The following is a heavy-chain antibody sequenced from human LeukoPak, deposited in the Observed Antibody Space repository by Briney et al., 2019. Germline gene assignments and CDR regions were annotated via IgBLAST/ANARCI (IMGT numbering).Heavy chain of an antibody. J-gene: IGHJ4*03. CDR2: ISAYNGNT. D-gene: IGHD1-26*01. CDR3: ARDGRELPQLYYFDY. CDR1: GYTFTSYG. Sequence: GASVKVSCKASGYTFTSYGISWVRQAPGQGLEWMGWISAYNGNTNYAQKLQGRVTMTTDTSTSTAYMELRSLRSDDTAVYYCARDGRELPQLYYFDYWGQGTTVTVSS. V-gene: IGHV1-18*01.